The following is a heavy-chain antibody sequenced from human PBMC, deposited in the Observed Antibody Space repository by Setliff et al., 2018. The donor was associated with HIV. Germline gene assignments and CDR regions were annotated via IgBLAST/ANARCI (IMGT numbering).Heavy chain of an antibody. D-gene: IGHD6-19*01. V-gene: IGHV3-49*04. Sequence: PGGSLRLSCAASGFTFGDYAMSWVRQAPGKGLEWVGFIRTNARGGATEYAASVKGRFTISRDDSKSIAYLQMNSLKTEDTAVYFCTREKDSSGWYLNWFDPWGQGTLVTVSS. CDR1: GFTFGDYA. CDR3: TREKDSSGWYLNWFDP. CDR2: IRTNARGGAT. J-gene: IGHJ5*02.